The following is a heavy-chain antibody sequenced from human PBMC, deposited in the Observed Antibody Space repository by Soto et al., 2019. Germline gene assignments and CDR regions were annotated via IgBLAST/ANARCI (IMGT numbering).Heavy chain of an antibody. CDR1: GGSISSYY. CDR2: IYYSGST. J-gene: IGHJ5*02. CDR3: ARDRRVYCSGGSCYLSGLDP. D-gene: IGHD2-15*01. Sequence: PSETLSLTCTVSGGSISSYYWSWIRQPPGKGLDWIGYIYYSGSTNYNPSLKSRVTISVDTSKNQFSLKLSSVTAADTAVYYCARDRRVYCSGGSCYLSGLDPWGQGTLVTVSS. V-gene: IGHV4-59*12.